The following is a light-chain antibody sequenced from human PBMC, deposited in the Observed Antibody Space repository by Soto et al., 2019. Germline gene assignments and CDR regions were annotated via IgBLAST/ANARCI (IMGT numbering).Light chain of an antibody. Sequence: EIVMTQSPATLSVSGGERATLSCRASQSVSSNLAWYQQKPGQAPRLLIYGASTRATGIPARFSGSGSGTEFTLTISSLQSEDFAVYYCQQYNNGLTFGGGTKVEIK. CDR3: QQYNNGLT. CDR2: GAS. J-gene: IGKJ4*01. V-gene: IGKV3-15*01. CDR1: QSVSSN.